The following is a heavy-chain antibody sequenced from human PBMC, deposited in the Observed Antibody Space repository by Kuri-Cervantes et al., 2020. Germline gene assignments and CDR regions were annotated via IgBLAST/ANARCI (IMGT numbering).Heavy chain of an antibody. Sequence: GSLRLSCTVSGGSISSSSYYWGWIRQPPGKGLEWIGSIYYSGSTYYNPSLKSRVTISVDTSKNQFSLKLSSVTAADTAVYYCARGGPHSGSSFYYYYYMDVWGKGTTVTVSS. V-gene: IGHV4-39*01. CDR2: IYYSGST. CDR1: GGSISSSSYY. D-gene: IGHD3-10*01. CDR3: ARGGPHSGSSFYYYYYMDV. J-gene: IGHJ6*03.